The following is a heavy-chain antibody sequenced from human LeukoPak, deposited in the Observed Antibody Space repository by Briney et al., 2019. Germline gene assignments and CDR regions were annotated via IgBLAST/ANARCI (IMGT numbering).Heavy chain of an antibody. Sequence: SETLSLTCSVSGDSISSRSYYWGWIRQPPGKGLEWIGTIYYSGSTYYNPSLKSRVTMSVDTPKNQFSLKLSSVTATDTAVYYCARHSNGGCISTRCHIDYWGQGTLVTVSS. J-gene: IGHJ4*02. CDR1: GDSISSRSYY. CDR2: IYYSGST. D-gene: IGHD2-2*01. CDR3: ARHSNGGCISTRCHIDY. V-gene: IGHV4-39*01.